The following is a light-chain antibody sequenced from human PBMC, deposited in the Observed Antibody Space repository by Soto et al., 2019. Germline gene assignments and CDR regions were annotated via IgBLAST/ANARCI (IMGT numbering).Light chain of an antibody. Sequence: QSVLTQPPSASGTPGQRVTISCSGSSSNIGSHVVYWYQQLPGTAPKLLIYNNHQRPSGVPDRFSGSKSGTSASLAISGLQSEDEVHYYCAVWDDSLDGWVFGGGTKLTVL. CDR2: NNH. V-gene: IGLV1-44*01. CDR1: SSNIGSHV. J-gene: IGLJ3*02. CDR3: AVWDDSLDGWV.